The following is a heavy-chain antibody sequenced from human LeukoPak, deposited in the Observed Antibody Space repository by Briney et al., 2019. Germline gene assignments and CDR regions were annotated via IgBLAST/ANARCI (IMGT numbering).Heavy chain of an antibody. CDR1: GFTVSSNY. Sequence: GGFLRLSXAASGFTVSSNYMNWVRQAPGKGLEWVSVIYSGGSTYYADSVKGRFTISRDNSKNTLFLQMNSLRAEDTAVYYCARSLGYCSGGSCYAAFDIWGQGTMVTVSS. CDR2: IYSGGST. D-gene: IGHD2-15*01. CDR3: ARSLGYCSGGSCYAAFDI. J-gene: IGHJ3*02. V-gene: IGHV3-53*01.